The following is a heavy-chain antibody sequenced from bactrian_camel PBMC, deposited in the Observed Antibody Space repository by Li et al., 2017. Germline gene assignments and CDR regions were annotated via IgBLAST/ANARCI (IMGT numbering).Heavy chain of an antibody. J-gene: IGHJ4*01. V-gene: IGHV3S53*01. CDR3: GIDTYGGCQTYNY. Sequence: HVQLVESGGGSVQDGGSLKLSCSVSGYTYSTACMGWFRQAPGREREGVARITGGISAVYGDSVKGRFTISHDNANYTLYLQMNSLKPEDTAMYYCGIDTYGGCQTYNYWGQGTQVTVS. CDR2: ITGGISA. CDR1: GYTYSTAC. D-gene: IGHD6*01.